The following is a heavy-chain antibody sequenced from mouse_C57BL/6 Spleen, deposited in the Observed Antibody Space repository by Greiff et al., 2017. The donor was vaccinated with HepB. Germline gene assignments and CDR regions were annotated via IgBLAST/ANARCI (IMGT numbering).Heavy chain of an antibody. V-gene: IGHV14-3*01. D-gene: IGHD2-2*01. J-gene: IGHJ2*01. CDR1: GFNIKNTY. CDR3: ATLYYGYDVDY. Sequence: VQLQQSVAELVRPGASVKLSCTASGFNIKNTYMQWVKQRPEQGLEWIGRIDPANGNTKYAPKFQGKATITADTSSNTAYLQLSSLTSEDTAIYYCATLYYGYDVDYWGQGTTLTVSS. CDR2: IDPANGNT.